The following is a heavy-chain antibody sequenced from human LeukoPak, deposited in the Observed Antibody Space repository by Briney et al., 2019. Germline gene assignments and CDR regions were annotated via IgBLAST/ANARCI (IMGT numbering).Heavy chain of an antibody. CDR2: INPNSVGT. J-gene: IGHJ4*02. V-gene: IGHV1-2*02. Sequence: ASVRVSCKASGYTFTGYYMHWVRQAPGQGLEWMGWINPNSVGTNYAQKFQGRVTMTRDTSITTAYMELSSLRSEDTAVYYCARATYGYSYGYWIDYWGQGTLVTVSS. CDR3: ARATYGYSYGYWIDY. CDR1: GYTFTGYY. D-gene: IGHD5-18*01.